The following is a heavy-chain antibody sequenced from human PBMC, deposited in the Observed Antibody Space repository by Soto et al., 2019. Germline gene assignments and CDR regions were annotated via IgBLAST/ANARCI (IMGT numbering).Heavy chain of an antibody. V-gene: IGHV3-21*01. Sequence: GGSLRLSCAASGFTFSSYSMNWVRQAPGKGLEWVSSISSSSYIYYADSVKGRFTISRDNAKNSLYLQMNSLRAEDTAVYYCARDPVVVVAASYYYYMDVWGKGTTVTVSS. CDR2: ISSSSYI. CDR3: ARDPVVVVAASYYYYMDV. J-gene: IGHJ6*03. CDR1: GFTFSSYS. D-gene: IGHD2-15*01.